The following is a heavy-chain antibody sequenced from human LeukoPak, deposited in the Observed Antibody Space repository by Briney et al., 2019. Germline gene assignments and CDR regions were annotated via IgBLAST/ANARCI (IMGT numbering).Heavy chain of an antibody. D-gene: IGHD3-9*01. CDR3: ARPRNYDILTGYFDAFDI. V-gene: IGHV4-39*01. CDR2: MYHSGST. J-gene: IGHJ3*02. CDR1: GDSMSSGCYY. Sequence: SETLSLTCTVSGDSMSSGCYYWGWIRQPPGKGLEWIGSMYHSGSTYDNPSFKGRITTTVDTSKNQFSLKLSSVTAADTAVYYCARPRNYDILTGYFDAFDIWGQGTMVTVSS.